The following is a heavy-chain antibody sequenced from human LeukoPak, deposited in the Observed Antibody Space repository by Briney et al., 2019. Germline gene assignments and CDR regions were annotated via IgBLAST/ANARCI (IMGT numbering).Heavy chain of an antibody. CDR2: IYTSGST. D-gene: IGHD3-22*01. V-gene: IGHV4-61*02. Sequence: SETLSLTCTVSGGSISSGSYYWSWIRQPAGKGVEWIGRIYTSGSTNYNPSLKSRVTISVDTSKNQFSLKLSSVTAADTAVYYCARDLGFYYDSSGYYHHDAFDIWGQGTMVTVSS. CDR3: ARDLGFYYDSSGYYHHDAFDI. CDR1: GGSISSGSYY. J-gene: IGHJ3*02.